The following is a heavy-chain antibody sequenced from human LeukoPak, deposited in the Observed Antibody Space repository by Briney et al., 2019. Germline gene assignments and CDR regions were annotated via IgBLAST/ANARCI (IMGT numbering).Heavy chain of an antibody. J-gene: IGHJ6*03. CDR1: GFTFSSYA. Sequence: GGSLSLSCAASGFTFSSYAMSWLRQAPGKGLEWASAISGSGGSTYYADSVKGRFTISRDNSKSTLYLQMNSLRAEDTAVNYCAKETALPPDTMFGVVIPNYYYYYMDVWGKGTSVTVSS. CDR2: ISGSGGST. D-gene: IGHD3-3*01. V-gene: IGHV3-23*01. CDR3: AKETALPPDTMFGVVIPNYYYYYMDV.